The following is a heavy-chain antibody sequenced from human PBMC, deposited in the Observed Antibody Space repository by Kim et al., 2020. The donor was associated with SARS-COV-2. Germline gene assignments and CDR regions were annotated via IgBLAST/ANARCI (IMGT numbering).Heavy chain of an antibody. CDR1: GFTFSSYA. V-gene: IGHV3-30*04. CDR2: ISYDGSNK. J-gene: IGHJ5*02. Sequence: GGSLRLSCAASGFTFSSYAMHWVRQAPGKGLEWVAVISYDGSNKYYADSVKGRFTISRDNSKNTLYLQMNSLRAEDTAVYYCARGSYSSGWFPWGQGTLVTVSS. D-gene: IGHD6-19*01. CDR3: ARGSYSSGWFP.